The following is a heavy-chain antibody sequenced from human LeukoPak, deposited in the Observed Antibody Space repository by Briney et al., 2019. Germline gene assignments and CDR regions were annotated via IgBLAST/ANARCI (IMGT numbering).Heavy chain of an antibody. CDR3: AREGQRGYDFWSGPPYYFDY. V-gene: IGHV1-2*02. D-gene: IGHD3-3*01. J-gene: IGHJ4*02. Sequence: GASVKVSCKASGYTFTGYYMHWVRQAPGQGLEWMGWINPNSGGTNYAQKFQGRVTMTRDTSISTAYMELSRLRSDDTAVYYCAREGQRGYDFWSGPPYYFDYWGQGTLVTVSS. CDR1: GYTFTGYY. CDR2: INPNSGGT.